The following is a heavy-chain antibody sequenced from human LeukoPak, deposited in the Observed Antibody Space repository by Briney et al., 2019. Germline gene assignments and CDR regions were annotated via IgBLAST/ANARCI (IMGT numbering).Heavy chain of an antibody. CDR3: ASSGGAYFDY. V-gene: IGHV4-34*03. Sequence: SETLSLTCTVSGGSISSYYWSWIRQPPGKGLEWIGEINHSGSTNYNPSLKSRVTISVDRSKNQFSLKLSSVTAADTAVYYCASSGGAYFDYWGQGTLVTVSS. D-gene: IGHD6-19*01. CDR1: GGSISSYY. J-gene: IGHJ4*02. CDR2: INHSGST.